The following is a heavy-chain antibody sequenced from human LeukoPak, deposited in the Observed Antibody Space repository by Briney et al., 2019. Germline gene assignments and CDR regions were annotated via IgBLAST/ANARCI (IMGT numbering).Heavy chain of an antibody. V-gene: IGHV4-61*02. Sequence: PSETLSLTCGVSGGSISSGSYYWSWIRQPAGKGLEWIGRIYTSGSTNYNPSLKSRVTISVDTSKNQFSLKLSSVTAADTAVYYCARDTWFGAGGTFDYWGQGTLVTVSS. CDR3: ARDTWFGAGGTFDY. D-gene: IGHD3-10*01. CDR1: GGSISSGSYY. J-gene: IGHJ4*02. CDR2: IYTSGST.